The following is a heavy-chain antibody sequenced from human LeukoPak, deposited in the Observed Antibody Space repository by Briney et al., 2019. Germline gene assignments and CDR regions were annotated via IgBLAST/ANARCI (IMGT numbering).Heavy chain of an antibody. D-gene: IGHD3-10*01. J-gene: IGHJ4*02. CDR3: AKYISDSGAYYAFDY. CDR1: GFTFSKYA. CDR2: ITVSGTIT. V-gene: IGHV3-23*01. Sequence: GGSLRLSCEASGFTFSKYAMTWVRQAPGKGLEWVSAITVSGTITYYADSVKGRFTISRDDCKNTLSLQMDSLSAEDTALYYCAKYISDSGAYYAFDYWGQGTLVTVSS.